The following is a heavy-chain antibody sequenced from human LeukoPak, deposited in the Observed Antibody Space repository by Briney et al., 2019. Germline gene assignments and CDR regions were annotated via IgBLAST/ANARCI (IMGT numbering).Heavy chain of an antibody. CDR1: GSPFDTYW. J-gene: IGHJ3*02. CDR2: IYPGDSHT. V-gene: IGHV5-51*01. CDR3: VRLGVLPVAPDAFDI. D-gene: IGHD1-26*01. Sequence: GEPLQISCQGSGSPFDTYWIGWVRQMPGKGREGMGIIYPGDSHTKYRPSFQGQATFSVHTTTTASLHWSRLKPSEPAMYFCVRLGVLPVAPDAFDIWSERTMVTVSS.